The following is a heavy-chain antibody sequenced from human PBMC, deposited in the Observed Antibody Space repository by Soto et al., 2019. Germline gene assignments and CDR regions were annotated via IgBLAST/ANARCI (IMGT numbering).Heavy chain of an antibody. Sequence: GESLKISCAASGFTFSSYWMSWVRQAPGKGLEWVANIKQDGSEKYYVDSVKGRFTISRDNAKNSLYLQMNSLRAEDTALYYCARGLRFLEWLFDYWGQGTLVTVSS. J-gene: IGHJ4*02. CDR2: IKQDGSEK. CDR1: GFTFSSYW. CDR3: ARGLRFLEWLFDY. D-gene: IGHD3-3*01. V-gene: IGHV3-7*01.